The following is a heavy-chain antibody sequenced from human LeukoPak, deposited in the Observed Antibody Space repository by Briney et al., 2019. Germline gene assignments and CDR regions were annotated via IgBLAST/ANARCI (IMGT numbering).Heavy chain of an antibody. Sequence: PSETLSLTCTVSGGSISSYYWSWVRQPAGKGLEWIGRIYTSGSTNYNPSLKSRVTMSVDTSKNQFSLKLSSVTAADTAVYYCAREGYSYISEGFDYWGQGTLVTVSS. CDR3: AREGYSYISEGFDY. J-gene: IGHJ4*02. D-gene: IGHD5-18*01. V-gene: IGHV4-4*07. CDR1: GGSISSYY. CDR2: IYTSGST.